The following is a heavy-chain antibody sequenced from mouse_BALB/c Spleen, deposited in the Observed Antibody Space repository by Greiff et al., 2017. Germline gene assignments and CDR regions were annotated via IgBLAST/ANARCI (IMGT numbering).Heavy chain of an antibody. Sequence: EVQLVESGGDLVKPGGSLKLSCAASGFTFSSYGMSWVRQTPDKRLEWVATISSGGSYTYYPDSVKGRFTISRDNAKNTLYLQMSSLKSEDTAMYYCARQGGLERSPYAMDYWGQGTSVTVSS. V-gene: IGHV5-6*01. J-gene: IGHJ4*01. CDR1: GFTFSSYG. CDR2: ISSGGSYT. CDR3: ARQGGLERSPYAMDY. D-gene: IGHD2-13*01.